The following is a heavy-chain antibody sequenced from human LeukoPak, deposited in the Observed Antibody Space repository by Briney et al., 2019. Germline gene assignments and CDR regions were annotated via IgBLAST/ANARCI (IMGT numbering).Heavy chain of an antibody. CDR2: IYYSGST. CDR3: ARHNIAAAANYGMDV. Sequence: PSETLSLTCTVSGGSISSYYWSWIRQPPGKGLEWIGYIYYSGSTNYNPSLKSRVTISVDTSKNQFSLKLGSVTAADTAVYYCARHNIAAAANYGMDVWGQGTTVTVSS. D-gene: IGHD6-13*01. V-gene: IGHV4-59*08. CDR1: GGSISSYY. J-gene: IGHJ6*02.